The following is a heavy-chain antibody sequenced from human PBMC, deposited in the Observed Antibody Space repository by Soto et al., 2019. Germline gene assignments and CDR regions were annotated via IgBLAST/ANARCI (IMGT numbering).Heavy chain of an antibody. CDR1: GDSVSSDSYF. V-gene: IGHV4-61*01. CDR3: ARIIVGVTVDL. D-gene: IGHD1-26*01. Sequence: PSETLSLTCTVSGDSVSSDSYFWTWIRQPPGKGLEWIAYISYTGGTNYNPSLKSRVTISVDTSTNQFFLTLTSVTAADTAVYFCARIIVGVTVDLWGQGSLVTVS. J-gene: IGHJ1*01. CDR2: ISYTGGT.